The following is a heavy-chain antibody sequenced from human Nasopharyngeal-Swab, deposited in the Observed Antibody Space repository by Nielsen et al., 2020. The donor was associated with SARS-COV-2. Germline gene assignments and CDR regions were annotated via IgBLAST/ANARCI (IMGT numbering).Heavy chain of an antibody. CDR3: ARPSYTFGGVIVAGAFDY. D-gene: IGHD3-16*02. J-gene: IGHJ4*02. Sequence: VRQAPRKGLEWVSAISGSGGSTYYADSVKGRFTISRDNSKNTLYLQMNSLRAEDTAVYYCARPSYTFGGVIVAGAFDYWGQGTLVTVSS. CDR2: ISGSGGST. V-gene: IGHV3-23*01.